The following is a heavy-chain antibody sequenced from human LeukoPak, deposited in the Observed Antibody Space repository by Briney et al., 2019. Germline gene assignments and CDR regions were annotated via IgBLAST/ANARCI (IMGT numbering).Heavy chain of an antibody. D-gene: IGHD3-3*01. CDR1: GFTFSSYS. CDR2: ISSSSSTI. CDR3: ARDYGEITIFGVVKNWFDP. V-gene: IGHV3-48*01. J-gene: IGHJ5*02. Sequence: GGSLRLSCAASGFTFSSYSMNWVRQAPGKGLEWVSYISSSSSTIYYADSVKGRFTISRDNAKNSLYLQMNSLRAEDTAVYYCARDYGEITIFGVVKNWFDPRGRGTLVTVSS.